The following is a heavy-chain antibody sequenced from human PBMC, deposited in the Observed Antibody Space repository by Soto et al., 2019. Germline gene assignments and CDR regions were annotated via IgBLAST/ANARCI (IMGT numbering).Heavy chain of an antibody. CDR2: INAGNGNT. Sequence: GASVKVSCKASGYTFTSYAMHWVRQAPGQRLEWMGWINAGNGNTKYSQKFKGRVTITRDTSASTAYMELSSLRSEDTAVYYCARSITGTTFRFFFDYWGQGTLVTVSS. J-gene: IGHJ4*02. D-gene: IGHD1-7*01. CDR3: ARSITGTTFRFFFDY. V-gene: IGHV1-3*01. CDR1: GYTFTSYA.